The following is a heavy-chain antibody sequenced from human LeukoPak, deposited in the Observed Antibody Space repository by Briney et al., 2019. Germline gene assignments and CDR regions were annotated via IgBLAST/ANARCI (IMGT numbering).Heavy chain of an antibody. V-gene: IGHV3-21*01. J-gene: IGHJ4*02. CDR2: ISSSSSYI. CDR3: ARVVKGYGDYGERGYYFDY. D-gene: IGHD4-17*01. Sequence: GGSLRLSCAASGFTFSSYSMNWVRQAPGKGLEWVSSISSSSSYIYYADSVKGRFSISRDNAKNSLYLQMNSLRAEDTAVYYCARVVKGYGDYGERGYYFDYWGQGTLVTVSS. CDR1: GFTFSSYS.